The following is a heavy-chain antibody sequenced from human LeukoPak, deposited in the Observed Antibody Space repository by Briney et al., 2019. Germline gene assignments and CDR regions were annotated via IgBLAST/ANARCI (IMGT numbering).Heavy chain of an antibody. CDR1: GFTFSSYG. CDR2: INQDGSEK. Sequence: GGSLRLSCAASGFTFSSYGMHWVRQAPGKGPEWVANINQDGSEKNYVDSVKGRFSISRDNAKNSLSLQMNSLTAEDTALYYCARTYSGGWSASDYWGQGTLVAVSS. D-gene: IGHD6-19*01. J-gene: IGHJ4*02. V-gene: IGHV3-7*03. CDR3: ARTYSGGWSASDY.